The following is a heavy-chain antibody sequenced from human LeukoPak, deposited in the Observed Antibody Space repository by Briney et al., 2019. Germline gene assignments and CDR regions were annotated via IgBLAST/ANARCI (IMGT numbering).Heavy chain of an antibody. D-gene: IGHD6-13*01. J-gene: IGHJ4*02. V-gene: IGHV1-24*01. CDR2: FDPEDGET. Sequence: ASVKVSCKVSGYTLTELSMHWVRQAPGKGLEWMGGFDPEDGETIYAQKFQGRVTMTEDTSTDTAYMELSSLRSEDTAVYYCATFIAAAGCLGYWGQGTLVTVSS. CDR3: ATFIAAAGCLGY. CDR1: GYTLTELS.